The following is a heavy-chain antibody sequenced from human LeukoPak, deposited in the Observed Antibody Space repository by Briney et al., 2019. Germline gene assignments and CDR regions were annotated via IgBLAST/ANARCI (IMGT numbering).Heavy chain of an antibody. Sequence: SETLSLTCTVSDDSISSYYWIWIRQPPGKGLEWIGYIHHSGSANYNPSLRSRITMSVDTSKNQFSLRLSSVTAADTAVYYCARQEEVLLWFGEPLDAFDIWGQGTMVTVSS. D-gene: IGHD3-10*01. J-gene: IGHJ3*02. V-gene: IGHV4-59*08. CDR3: ARQEEVLLWFGEPLDAFDI. CDR2: IHHSGSA. CDR1: DDSISSYY.